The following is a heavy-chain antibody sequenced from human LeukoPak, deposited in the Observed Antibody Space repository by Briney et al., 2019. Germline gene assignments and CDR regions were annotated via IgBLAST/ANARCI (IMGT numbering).Heavy chain of an antibody. V-gene: IGHV1-2*04. CDR3: ARNYGDDEYYFDY. Sequence: ASVKVSCKASGYTFTGYYMHWVRQAPGQGLEWMGWINPNSGGTNYAQKFQGWVTLTRDTSISTAYMELSRLRSDDTAVYYCARNYGDDEYYFDYWGQGTLVIVSS. J-gene: IGHJ4*02. CDR1: GYTFTGYY. CDR2: INPNSGGT. D-gene: IGHD4-17*01.